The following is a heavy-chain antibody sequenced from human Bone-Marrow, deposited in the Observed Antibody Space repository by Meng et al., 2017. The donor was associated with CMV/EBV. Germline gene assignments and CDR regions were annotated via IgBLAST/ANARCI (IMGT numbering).Heavy chain of an antibody. CDR3: ARDGGGYDFWSGYPPGWFDP. J-gene: IGHJ5*02. D-gene: IGHD3-3*01. V-gene: IGHV1-46*01. CDR1: GYTFISYY. CDR2: INPSGGST. Sequence: ASVKVSCKASGYTFISYYMHWVRQAPGQGLEWMGIINPSGGSTNYAQKFQGRVSMTRDTSTSTVYMELSSLRSEDTAVHYCARDGGGYDFWSGYPPGWFDPWGQGTLVTVSS.